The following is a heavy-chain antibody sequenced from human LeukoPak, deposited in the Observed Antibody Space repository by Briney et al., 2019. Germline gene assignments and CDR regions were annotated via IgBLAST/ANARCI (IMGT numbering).Heavy chain of an antibody. V-gene: IGHV3-48*04. Sequence: PGGSLRLSCAASGFTFSSYSMNWVRQAPGKGLEWVSYISSSSSTIYYADSVKGRFTISRDNAKNSLYLQMNSLRAEDTAVYYCARDLPTTVAAKGDFDYWGQGTLVTVSS. CDR1: GFTFSSYS. CDR2: ISSSSSTI. D-gene: IGHD4-11*01. CDR3: ARDLPTTVAAKGDFDY. J-gene: IGHJ4*02.